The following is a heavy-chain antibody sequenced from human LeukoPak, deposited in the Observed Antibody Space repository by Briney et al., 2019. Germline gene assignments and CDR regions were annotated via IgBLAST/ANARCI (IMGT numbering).Heavy chain of an antibody. D-gene: IGHD2-15*01. Sequence: PGGPLRLSCAASGFTFSSYAMSWVRQAPGKGLEWVSAISGSGGSTYYADSVKGRFTISRDNSKNTLYLQMNGLRAEDTAVYYCAKDILQPRYCSGGSCYLFDYWGQGTLVTVSS. CDR1: GFTFSSYA. J-gene: IGHJ4*02. V-gene: IGHV3-23*01. CDR3: AKDILQPRYCSGGSCYLFDY. CDR2: ISGSGGST.